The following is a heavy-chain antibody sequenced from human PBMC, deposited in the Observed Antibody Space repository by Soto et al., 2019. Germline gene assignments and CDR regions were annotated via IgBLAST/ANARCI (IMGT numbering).Heavy chain of an antibody. J-gene: IGHJ6*03. CDR1: GGSISSYY. Sequence: SETLSLTCTVSGGSISSYYLSWIRQPPGKGLEWIGYIYYSGSTNYNPSLKSRVTISVDTSKNQFSLKLSSVTAADTAVYYCARTSTIFGVVNYYYYYMDVWGKGTTVTVSS. V-gene: IGHV4-59*01. D-gene: IGHD3-3*01. CDR2: IYYSGST. CDR3: ARTSTIFGVVNYYYYYMDV.